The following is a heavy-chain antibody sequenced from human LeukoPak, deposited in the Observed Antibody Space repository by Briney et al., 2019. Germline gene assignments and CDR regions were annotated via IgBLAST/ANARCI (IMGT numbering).Heavy chain of an antibody. D-gene: IGHD3-3*01. Sequence: PGGSLRLSCAASGFTFDDYAMHWVRQAPGKGLEWVSGISWNSGSIGYADSVKGRFTISRDNAKNSLYLQMNSLRSDDTAVYYCARDRDVLRFLVDAFDIWGQGTMVTVSS. CDR1: GFTFDDYA. CDR2: ISWNSGSI. J-gene: IGHJ3*02. CDR3: ARDRDVLRFLVDAFDI. V-gene: IGHV3-9*01.